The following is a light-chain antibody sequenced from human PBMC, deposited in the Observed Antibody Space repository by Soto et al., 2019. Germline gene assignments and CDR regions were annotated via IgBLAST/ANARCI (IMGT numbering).Light chain of an antibody. V-gene: IGKV1-12*01. CDR1: QGIAGW. CDR2: AAS. J-gene: IGKJ3*01. Sequence: DVLMTQSPSSVSASVGDRVTITCRASQGIAGWLAWYQQKPGKAPKLLIYAASTLQSGVPSRFSGSGSGTDFTLTISDLQPEDFATYYCQQANSFPRNFGPGTKVDI. CDR3: QQANSFPRN.